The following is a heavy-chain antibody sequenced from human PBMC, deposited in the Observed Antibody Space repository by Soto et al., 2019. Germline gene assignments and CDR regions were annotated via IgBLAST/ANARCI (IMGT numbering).Heavy chain of an antibody. Sequence: EVQLLESGGGLVQPGESLRLSCAASGFTFSSYAMSWVRQAPGKGLEWVSAISGSGGSTYYADSVKGRFTISRDNSKNTLYLQMNSLRAEDTAVYYCAKGDYYGSGSYYLLDYWGQGTLVTVSS. V-gene: IGHV3-23*01. J-gene: IGHJ4*02. CDR1: GFTFSSYA. CDR3: AKGDYYGSGSYYLLDY. D-gene: IGHD3-10*01. CDR2: ISGSGGST.